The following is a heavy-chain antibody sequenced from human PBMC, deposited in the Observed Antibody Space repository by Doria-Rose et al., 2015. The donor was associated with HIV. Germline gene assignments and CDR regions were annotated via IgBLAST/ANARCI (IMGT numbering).Heavy chain of an antibody. D-gene: IGHD6-19*01. CDR1: GFTFSAHG. Sequence: LRLSCAASGFTFSAHGMHWVRQAPGKGLEWVAIIWYDGSNKYYVDSVKGRFTISRDNSKNTLFLQMNSLRADDTAVYYCARAGPGGWDYYYGMDVWGQGTTVTVSS. J-gene: IGHJ6*01. CDR3: ARAGPGGWDYYYGMDV. V-gene: IGHV3-33*01. CDR2: IWYDGSNK.